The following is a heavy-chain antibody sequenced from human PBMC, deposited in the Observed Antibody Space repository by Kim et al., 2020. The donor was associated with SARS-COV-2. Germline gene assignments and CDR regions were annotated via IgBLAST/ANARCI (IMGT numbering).Heavy chain of an antibody. CDR3: ARDGPYNSLTGYHPSAAQYYFDY. J-gene: IGHJ4*02. CDR2: INPITGST. D-gene: IGHD3-9*01. V-gene: IGHV1-46*01. Sequence: ASVKVSCKASGYTFLVYYMHWVRQAPGQGLEWMGVINPITGSTNCAQKFQDRVAMTRDTSTSTFYMELSSLRSEDTAVYYCARDGPYNSLTGYHPSAAQYYFDYWGQGTLVTVSS. CDR1: GYTFLVYY.